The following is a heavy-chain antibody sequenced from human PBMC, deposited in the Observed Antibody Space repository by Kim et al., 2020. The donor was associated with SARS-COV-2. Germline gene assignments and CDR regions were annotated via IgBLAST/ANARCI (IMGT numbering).Heavy chain of an antibody. CDR3: LKGIGG. Sequence: GGSLRLSCAASGFNFGDNAMNWVRQVPGKGLEWVSGISWNRGRIAYADSVKGRFTISRDNAKNSLYLQMNSLRVEDTAVYYCLKGIGGGGQGTLVTASS. D-gene: IGHD3-16*01. CDR1: GFNFGDNA. J-gene: IGHJ4*02. CDR2: ISWNRGRI. V-gene: IGHV3-9*01.